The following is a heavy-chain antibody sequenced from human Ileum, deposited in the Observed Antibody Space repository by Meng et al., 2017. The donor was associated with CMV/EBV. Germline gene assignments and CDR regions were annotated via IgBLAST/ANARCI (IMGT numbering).Heavy chain of an antibody. Sequence: GESLKISCAASGFTVSSNYMSWVRQAPGKGLEWVSVIHSGGSTYYADSVKGRFTISRDNSKNTLYLQMNTLRAEETAVYYCPRGRPYGMDVWGQGTTVTVSS. CDR1: GFTVSSNY. J-gene: IGHJ6*02. V-gene: IGHV3-53*01. CDR3: PRGRPYGMDV. CDR2: IHSGGST.